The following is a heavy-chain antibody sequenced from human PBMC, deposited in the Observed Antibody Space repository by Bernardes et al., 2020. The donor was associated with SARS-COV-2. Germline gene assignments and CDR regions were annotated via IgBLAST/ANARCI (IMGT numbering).Heavy chain of an antibody. J-gene: IGHJ6*02. Sequence: GGSLRLSCAGSGFDFSDYWMTWVRQAPGKGLEWVANIKRDGSETYYVDSVKGRYTISRDNGQNLVFLQRHSLRAEDTAIFYCARSAGMDVGGQGAMVTVSS. CDR2: IKRDGSET. CDR1: GFDFSDYW. V-gene: IGHV3-7*03. CDR3: ARSAGMDV.